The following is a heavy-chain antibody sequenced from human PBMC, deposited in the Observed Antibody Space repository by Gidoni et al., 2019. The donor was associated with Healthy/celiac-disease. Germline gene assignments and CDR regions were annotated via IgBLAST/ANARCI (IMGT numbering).Heavy chain of an antibody. D-gene: IGHD6-13*01. CDR2: ISYDGSNK. J-gene: IGHJ4*02. Sequence: QVQLVESGGGVVQPGRSLRLSCAASVFTFSSYAMHWVRQAPGKGLEWVAVISYDGSNKYYADSVKGRFTISRDNSKNTLYLQMNSLRAEDTAVYYCARDGGQQLALYFDYWGQGTLVTVSS. V-gene: IGHV3-30-3*01. CDR3: ARDGGQQLALYFDY. CDR1: VFTFSSYA.